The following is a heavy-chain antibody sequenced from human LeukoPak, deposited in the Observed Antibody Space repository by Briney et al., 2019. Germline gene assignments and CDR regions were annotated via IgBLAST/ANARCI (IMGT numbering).Heavy chain of an antibody. CDR3: ARDYGGIAAIDP. D-gene: IGHD6-13*01. J-gene: IGHJ5*02. V-gene: IGHV1-2*02. CDR1: GYTFTGYY. Sequence: ASVKVSCKASGYTFTGYYMHWVRQAPGQGLEWMGWINPNSGGTNYAQKFQGRVTMTRDTSISTAYMELSRPRSDDTAVYYCARDYGGIAAIDPWGQGTLVTVSS. CDR2: INPNSGGT.